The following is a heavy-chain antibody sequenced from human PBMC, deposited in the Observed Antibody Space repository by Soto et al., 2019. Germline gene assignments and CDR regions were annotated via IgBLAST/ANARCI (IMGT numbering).Heavy chain of an antibody. CDR3: ARVNRFGELLGRFDP. Sequence: SETLSLTCAVSGGSISSGGYSWSWIRQPPGKGLEWIGYIYHSGSTYYNPSLKSRVTISVDRSKNQFSLKLSSVTAADTAVYYCARVNRFGELLGRFDPWGQGTLVTVSS. V-gene: IGHV4-30-2*01. D-gene: IGHD3-10*01. CDR1: GGSISSGGYS. J-gene: IGHJ5*02. CDR2: IYHSGST.